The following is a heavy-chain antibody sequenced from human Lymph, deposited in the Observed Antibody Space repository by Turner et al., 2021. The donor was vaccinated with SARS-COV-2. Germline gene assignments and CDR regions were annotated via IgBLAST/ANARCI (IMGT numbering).Heavy chain of an antibody. Sequence: EVQLVETGGGLIQPGGCLRLSCAASGFTVSSNYMTWVRQAPGKGLEWVSLIYSGGSTYYADSVKGRFTISRDNSKNTLYLQMNSLRAEDTAIYYRARDLQLYGMDVWGQGTTVTVSS. D-gene: IGHD1-1*01. CDR2: IYSGGST. V-gene: IGHV3-53*02. J-gene: IGHJ6*02. CDR1: GFTVSSNY. CDR3: ARDLQLYGMDV.